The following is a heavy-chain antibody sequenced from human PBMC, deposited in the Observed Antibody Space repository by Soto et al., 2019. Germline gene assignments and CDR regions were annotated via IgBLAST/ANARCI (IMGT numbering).Heavy chain of an antibody. CDR3: ARDISLRQQLVEYYYYYYCMDV. CDR1: GFTFSSYA. Sequence: QVQLVESGGGVVQPGRSLRLSCAASGFTFSSYAMHWVRQAPGKGLEWVAVISYDGSNKYYADSVKGRFTISRDNSKNTLYLQMNSLRAEDTAVYYCARDISLRQQLVEYYYYYYCMDVWRQGTTVTVSS. J-gene: IGHJ6*02. D-gene: IGHD6-13*01. V-gene: IGHV3-30-3*01. CDR2: ISYDGSNK.